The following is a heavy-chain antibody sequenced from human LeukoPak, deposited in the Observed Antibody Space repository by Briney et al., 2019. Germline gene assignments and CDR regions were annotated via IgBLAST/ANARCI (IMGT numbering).Heavy chain of an antibody. V-gene: IGHV4-59*01. J-gene: IGHJ5*02. CDR3: ARDFRVNYYDSSGYTLYNWFDP. CDR1: GGSISSYY. D-gene: IGHD3-22*01. CDR2: IYYSGST. Sequence: PSETLSLTCTVSGGSISSYYWSWIRQPPGKGLEWIGYIYYSGSTNYNPSLKSRVTISVDTSKNQFSLKLSSVTAADTAVYYCARDFRVNYYDSSGYTLYNWFDPWGQGTLVTVSS.